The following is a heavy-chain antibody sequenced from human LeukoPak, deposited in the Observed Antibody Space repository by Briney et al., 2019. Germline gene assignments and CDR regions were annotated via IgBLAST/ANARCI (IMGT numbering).Heavy chain of an antibody. D-gene: IGHD2-2*01. CDR3: ARDSCSSTSCYGVTGFDP. Sequence: ASVKVSCKASGYTFTSYGISWVRQAPGQGLEWMGWISAYNGNTNYAQKLQGRVTMTTDTSTSTAYMELRSLRSDDTAVYYCARDSCSSTSCYGVTGFDPWGQGTLVTVSS. CDR1: GYTFTSYG. J-gene: IGHJ5*02. CDR2: ISAYNGNT. V-gene: IGHV1-18*01.